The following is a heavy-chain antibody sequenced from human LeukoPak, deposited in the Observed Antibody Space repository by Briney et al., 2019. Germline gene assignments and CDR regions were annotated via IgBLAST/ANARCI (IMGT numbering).Heavy chain of an antibody. CDR1: GYTFTSYA. J-gene: IGHJ3*02. Sequence: GASVKVSCKASGYTFTSYAMNWVRQAPGQGLEFMGWINTYNGNPTYAQAFTGRFVFSVDTSVSAAYLQISSLKTEDTAAYYCASMGSHGFDIWGQGTMVTVSS. CDR3: ASMGSHGFDI. V-gene: IGHV7-4-1*02. CDR2: INTYNGNP. D-gene: IGHD3-16*01.